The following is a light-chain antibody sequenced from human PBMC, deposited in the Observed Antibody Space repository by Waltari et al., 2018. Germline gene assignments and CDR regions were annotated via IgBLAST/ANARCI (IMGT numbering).Light chain of an antibody. J-gene: IGLJ3*02. Sequence: QSALTQPASVSGSPGQSVTISCTGTSSYVGGYNFVSWYQPHPGRAPKLIIYDVTHWPVGVATGVAGSKSGDTASLTISGLQAADEAEYYCSSYSSTNTVVFGGGTQRT. V-gene: IGLV2-14*03. CDR1: SSYVGGYNF. CDR3: SSYSSTNTVV. CDR2: DVT.